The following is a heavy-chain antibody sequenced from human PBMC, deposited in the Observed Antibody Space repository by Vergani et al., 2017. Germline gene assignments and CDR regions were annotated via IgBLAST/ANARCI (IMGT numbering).Heavy chain of an antibody. D-gene: IGHD6-13*01. CDR2: ISWNSGSI. V-gene: IGHV3-9*01. Sequence: EVQLVESGGGLVQPGRSLRLSCAASGFTFDDYAMHWVRQAPGKGLEWVSGISWNSGSIGYADSVKGRFTISRDNAKYSLYLQMNSLRAEDTALYYCAKDKGIAAAGIFDYWGQGTLVTVSS. CDR3: AKDKGIAAAGIFDY. CDR1: GFTFDDYA. J-gene: IGHJ4*02.